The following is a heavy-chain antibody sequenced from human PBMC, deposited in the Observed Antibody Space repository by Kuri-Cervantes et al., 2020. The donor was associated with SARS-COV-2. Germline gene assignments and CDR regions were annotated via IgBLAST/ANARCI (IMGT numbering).Heavy chain of an antibody. V-gene: IGHV3-30*18. CDR1: GFICSSYG. D-gene: IGHD3-3*01. CDR3: AKDAQPQIVLRFLEWLFRSPFDP. CDR2: ISYDGSNK. Sequence: GESLKISCAASGFICSSYGMHWVRQAPGKGLEWVAVISYDGSNKYYADSVKGRFTISRDNSKNTLYLQMNSLRAEDTAVYYCAKDAQPQIVLRFLEWLFRSPFDPWGQGTLVTVSS. J-gene: IGHJ5*02.